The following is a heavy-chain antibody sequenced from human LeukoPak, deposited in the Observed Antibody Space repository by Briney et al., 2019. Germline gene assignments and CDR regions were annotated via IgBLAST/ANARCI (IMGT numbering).Heavy chain of an antibody. CDR2: ISSSSSTI. J-gene: IGHJ4*02. Sequence: GGSLRLSCAASGFXFSTYSINWVRQAPGKGLEWVSYISSSSSTIYYADSVKGRFTISRDNAKNSLFLQMNSLRDEDTAVYYCARYCSGGSCYADYWGQGTLVTVSS. D-gene: IGHD2-15*01. V-gene: IGHV3-48*02. CDR3: ARYCSGGSCYADY. CDR1: GFXFSTYS.